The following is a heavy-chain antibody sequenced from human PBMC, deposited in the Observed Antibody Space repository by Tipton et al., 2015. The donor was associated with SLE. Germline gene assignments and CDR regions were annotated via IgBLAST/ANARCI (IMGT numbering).Heavy chain of an antibody. CDR1: GFSFNNYW. CDR3: ATVDYFDSGDAFDF. D-gene: IGHD3-22*01. J-gene: IGHJ3*01. CDR2: IKEDGSET. V-gene: IGHV3-7*03. Sequence: SLRLSCVASGFSFNNYWMYWVRQAPGKGPEWVANIKEDGSETQYVDSVRGRFTISRDNSKNSVYLQMNSLRVEDAAVYYCATVDYFDSGDAFDFWGHGSMVTVSS.